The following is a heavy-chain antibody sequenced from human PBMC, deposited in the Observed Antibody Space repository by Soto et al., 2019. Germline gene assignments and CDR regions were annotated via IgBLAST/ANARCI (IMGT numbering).Heavy chain of an antibody. Sequence: QLQLQESGPGLVKPSETLSLTCTVSGGSISSSSYYWGWIRQPPGKGLEWIGSIYYSGSTYYNPSLKSRVTISVDTSKNQFSLKLSSVTAADTAVYYCARPSSLWVRGQGYYFDYWGQGTLVTVSS. J-gene: IGHJ4*02. V-gene: IGHV4-39*01. CDR1: GGSISSSSYY. CDR3: ARPSSLWVRGQGYYFDY. D-gene: IGHD6-6*01. CDR2: IYYSGST.